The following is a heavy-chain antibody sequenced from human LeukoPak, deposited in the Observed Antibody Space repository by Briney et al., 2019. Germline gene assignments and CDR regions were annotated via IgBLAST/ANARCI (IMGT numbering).Heavy chain of an antibody. D-gene: IGHD3-10*01. J-gene: IGHJ6*03. V-gene: IGHV3-20*04. CDR3: AREDGQLLWFGESNYYYMDV. Sequence: GGSLRLSCAASGFTFDDYGMSWVRQAPGKGLEWVSGINWNGGSTGYADSVKGRFTISRDNAKNSLYLQMNSLRAEDTALYYCAREDGQLLWFGESNYYYMDVWGKGTTVTVSS. CDR1: GFTFDDYG. CDR2: INWNGGST.